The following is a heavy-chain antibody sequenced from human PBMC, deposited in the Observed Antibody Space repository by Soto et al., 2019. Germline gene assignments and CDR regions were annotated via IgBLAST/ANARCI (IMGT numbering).Heavy chain of an antibody. CDR3: ARDLTGANLFDY. J-gene: IGHJ4*02. D-gene: IGHD3-9*01. Sequence: QVQLVQSGAEVRKPGSSVRVSCKASGGSFNRHTISWVRQAPGQGLEWMGGIIPIFGTANHAQKFQGRVTIIADESTSTVYMDLSSLGSQDTAIYYCARDLTGANLFDYWGQGTLVTVSS. V-gene: IGHV1-69*01. CDR2: IIPIFGTA. CDR1: GGSFNRHT.